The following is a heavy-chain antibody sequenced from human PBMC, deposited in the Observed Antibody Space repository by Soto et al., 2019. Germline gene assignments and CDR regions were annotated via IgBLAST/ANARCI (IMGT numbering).Heavy chain of an antibody. CDR3: AKDHRRIVVAAPLGP. J-gene: IGHJ5*02. D-gene: IGHD6-19*01. CDR2: ISYDGSNK. CDR1: GFTFSSYG. V-gene: IGHV3-30*18. Sequence: QVQLVESGGGVVQPGRSLRLSCAASGFTFSSYGMHWVRQAPGKGLEGVAVISYDGSNKYYADSVKGRLTISRDNSKNTLYLQMNSLRAEDTAVYYCAKDHRRIVVAAPLGPWGQGTLVTVSS.